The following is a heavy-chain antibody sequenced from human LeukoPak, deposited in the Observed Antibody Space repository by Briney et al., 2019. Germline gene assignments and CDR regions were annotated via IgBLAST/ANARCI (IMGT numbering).Heavy chain of an antibody. CDR2: IYPGDSDT. D-gene: IGHD5-18*01. CDR1: GYSFTSYW. J-gene: IGHJ5*02. CDR3: ARHGYSYGPFDP. V-gene: IGHV5-51*01. Sequence: GESLKISCKGSGYSFTSYWIGWVRQMPGKGLELIGIIYPGDSDTRYSPSFQGQVTISPDKSISTAYQQWSSLKASETAMYYCARHGYSYGPFDPWGQGTLVTVSS.